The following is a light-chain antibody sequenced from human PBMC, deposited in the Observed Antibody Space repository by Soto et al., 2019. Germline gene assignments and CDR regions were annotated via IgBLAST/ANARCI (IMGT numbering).Light chain of an antibody. V-gene: IGKV3-15*01. CDR3: QQYNKWWT. CDR2: GAS. Sequence: EIVMTQSPATLSVSPGERATLSCRASQSVSSNLAWYQQKPGQTPRLLIYGASTRATGIPARFSGSGSGTEFTLTSSRLQSEDFAVYYCQQYNKWWTFGEGTKVEIK. CDR1: QSVSSN. J-gene: IGKJ1*01.